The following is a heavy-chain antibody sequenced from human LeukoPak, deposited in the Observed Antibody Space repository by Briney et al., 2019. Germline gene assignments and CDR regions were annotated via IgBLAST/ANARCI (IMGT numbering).Heavy chain of an antibody. Sequence: ASVKVSCKASGYTFTSYGISWVRQAPGQGLEWMGWINPNSGGTNYAQKFQGRVTMTRDTSISTAYMELSRLRSDDTAVYYCARGYCSSTSCLEIDYWGQGTLVTVSS. CDR3: ARGYCSSTSCLEIDY. CDR2: INPNSGGT. V-gene: IGHV1-2*02. D-gene: IGHD2-2*01. CDR1: GYTFTSYG. J-gene: IGHJ4*02.